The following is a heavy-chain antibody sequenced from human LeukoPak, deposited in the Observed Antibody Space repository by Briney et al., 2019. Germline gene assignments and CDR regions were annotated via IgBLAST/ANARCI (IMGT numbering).Heavy chain of an antibody. D-gene: IGHD2-15*01. Sequence: PSETLSLTCTVSGGSISSSSYYWGWIRQPPGKGLEWIGSIYYSGSTYYNPSLKSRVTISVDTSKNQFPLKLSSVTAADTAVYYCARRRLPPAPLYFDYWGQGTLVTVSS. V-gene: IGHV4-39*01. J-gene: IGHJ4*02. CDR1: GGSISSSSYY. CDR3: ARRRLPPAPLYFDY. CDR2: IYYSGST.